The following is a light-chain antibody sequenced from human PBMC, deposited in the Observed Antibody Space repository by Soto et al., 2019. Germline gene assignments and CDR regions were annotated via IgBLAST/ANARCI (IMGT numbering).Light chain of an antibody. V-gene: IGKV1-12*01. CDR2: ATS. Sequence: DIRMTQSPSSVSAYVGDRVTITCRASQGISGWLPWYQHKSGQAPKLLIYATSTLQTGVPSRFSGSGSGTDFTLTINSLQPEDVATYYCQQANNFPWTFGQGTKVEIK. CDR3: QQANNFPWT. J-gene: IGKJ1*01. CDR1: QGISGW.